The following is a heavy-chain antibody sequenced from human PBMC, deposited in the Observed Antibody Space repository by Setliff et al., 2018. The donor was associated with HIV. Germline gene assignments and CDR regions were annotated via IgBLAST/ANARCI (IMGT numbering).Heavy chain of an antibody. V-gene: IGHV4-31*03. J-gene: IGHJ6*03. D-gene: IGHD1-26*01. CDR3: ARIVRWELVATSTFFYYYMDV. CDR2: IYYSGNT. Sequence: SETLSLTCSVSGGSINNDIYFWTWIRQHPGKGLEWIGYIYYSGNTYYHPSLKSRFTISVDTSKNQFSLRLTSVTAADTARYYCARIVRWELVATSTFFYYYMDVWGKGTTVTVSS. CDR1: GGSINNDIYF.